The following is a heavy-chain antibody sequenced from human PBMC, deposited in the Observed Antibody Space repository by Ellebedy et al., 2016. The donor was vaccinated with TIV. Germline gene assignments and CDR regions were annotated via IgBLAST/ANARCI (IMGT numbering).Heavy chain of an antibody. Sequence: AASVKVSCKASGGTFSSYAISWVRQAPGQGLEWMGGIIPIFGTANYAQKFQGRVTITADESTSTAYMELSSLRSEDTAVYYCARGGYSYGYYYYYGMDVWGQGTTVTVSS. V-gene: IGHV1-69*13. CDR1: GGTFSSYA. CDR3: ARGGYSYGYYYYYGMDV. CDR2: IIPIFGTA. J-gene: IGHJ6*02. D-gene: IGHD5-18*01.